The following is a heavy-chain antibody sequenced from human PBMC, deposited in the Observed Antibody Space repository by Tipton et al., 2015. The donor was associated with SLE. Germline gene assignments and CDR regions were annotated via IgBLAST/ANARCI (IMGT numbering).Heavy chain of an antibody. V-gene: IGHV4-34*01. Sequence: TLSLTCAVYGGSFSGYYWSWIRQPPGKGLEWIGEINHSGSTNYNPSLKSRITISVDTSKNQFSLKLSSVTAADTAVYYCARLGSYFDYWGQGTLVTVSS. J-gene: IGHJ4*02. D-gene: IGHD3-10*01. CDR1: GGSFSGYY. CDR2: INHSGST. CDR3: ARLGSYFDY.